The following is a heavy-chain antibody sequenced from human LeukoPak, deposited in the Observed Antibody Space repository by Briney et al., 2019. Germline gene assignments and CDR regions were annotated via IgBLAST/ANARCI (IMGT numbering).Heavy chain of an antibody. CDR1: GFTVSSNY. Sequence: GGSLRLSCAASGFTVSSNYMSWVRQAPGKGLEWVSIIYTGGGTYYADSVKGRFTISRDSSKNTLHLQMNSLRTEDTAVYYCARVTTLGARIIDYWGQGTLVTLSS. V-gene: IGHV3-66*02. J-gene: IGHJ4*02. CDR2: IYTGGGT. CDR3: ARVTTLGARIIDY. D-gene: IGHD1-26*01.